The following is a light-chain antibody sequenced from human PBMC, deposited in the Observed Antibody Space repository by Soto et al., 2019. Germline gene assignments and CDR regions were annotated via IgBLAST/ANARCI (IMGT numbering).Light chain of an antibody. CDR2: DVT. CDR1: SSDVGGYNR. J-gene: IGLJ1*01. Sequence: QSALTQPRSVSRSPGQSVTISCTGTSSDVGGYNRLSWYQQHPGKAPKLMIYDVTKRPSGVPDRFSGSKSGDTASLTISGLQADDEADYYCCSFAGDYTIYVFGTGTKVTVL. V-gene: IGLV2-11*01. CDR3: CSFAGDYTIYV.